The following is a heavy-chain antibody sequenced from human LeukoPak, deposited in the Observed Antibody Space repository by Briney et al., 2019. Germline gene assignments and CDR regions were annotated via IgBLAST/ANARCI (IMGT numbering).Heavy chain of an antibody. CDR2: INSDGSST. Sequence: GGSLRLSCAASGFTFSSYWMYWVRQAPGKGLVWVSRINSDGSSTSYADSVKGRFTISRDNAKNTLYLQMNSLRAEDTAVYYCARYSGSRNTVDYWGQGTLVTVYS. CDR3: ARYSGSRNTVDY. CDR1: GFTFSSYW. D-gene: IGHD1-26*01. V-gene: IGHV3-74*01. J-gene: IGHJ4*02.